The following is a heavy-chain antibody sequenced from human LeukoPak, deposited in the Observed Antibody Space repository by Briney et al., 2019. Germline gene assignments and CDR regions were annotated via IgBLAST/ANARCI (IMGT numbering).Heavy chain of an antibody. CDR2: IYHSGST. CDR3: ARSRSTSCCKCSYFDY. V-gene: IGHV4-38-2*01. Sequence: SETLSLTCAVSGYSISSGYYWGWIRQPPGKGLEWIGSIYHSGSTYYNPSLKSRVTISVDTSKNQFSLKLSSVTAADTAVYYCARSRSTSCCKCSYFDYWGQGTLVTVSS. CDR1: GYSISSGYY. J-gene: IGHJ4*02. D-gene: IGHD2-2*01.